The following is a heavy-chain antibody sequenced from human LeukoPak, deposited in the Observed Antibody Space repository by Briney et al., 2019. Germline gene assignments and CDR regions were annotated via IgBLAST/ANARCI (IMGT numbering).Heavy chain of an antibody. CDR3: ARGVPFDYYGSGSYDY. Sequence: PSETLSLTCTVSGGSISSSSYYWGWIRQPPGKGLEWIGSIYYSGSTYYNPSLKSRVTISVDTSKNQFSLKLSSVTAADTAVYYCARGVPFDYYGSGSYDYWGQGTLVTVSS. J-gene: IGHJ4*02. V-gene: IGHV4-39*07. CDR1: GGSISSSSYY. CDR2: IYYSGST. D-gene: IGHD3-10*01.